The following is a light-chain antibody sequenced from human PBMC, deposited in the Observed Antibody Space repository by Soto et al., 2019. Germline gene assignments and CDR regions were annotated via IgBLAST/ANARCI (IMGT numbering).Light chain of an antibody. CDR1: HDISSW. Sequence: DIQMTQSPSSVSASVGDRVSITCRASHDISSWLAWYQCKAGEAPKLLIYAASHLQRAVPSRFSGGESGTFYTPTIDSLQPEDFARYYCQQGYCYPLTFGQGTRL. J-gene: IGKJ5*01. CDR3: QQGYCYPLT. V-gene: IGKV1-12*01. CDR2: AAS.